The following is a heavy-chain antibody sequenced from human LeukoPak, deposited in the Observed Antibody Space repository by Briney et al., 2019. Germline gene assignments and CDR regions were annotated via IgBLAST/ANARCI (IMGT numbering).Heavy chain of an antibody. CDR2: IIPIFGTA. CDR3: ARAGSEGAVAGNLEFDY. CDR1: GGTFSSYA. Sequence: ASVKVSCKASGGTFSSYAISWVRQAPGQGLEWMGGIIPIFGTANYAQKFQGRVTITADESTSTAYMELSSLRSEDTAVYYCARAGSEGAVAGNLEFDYWGQGTLVTVSS. V-gene: IGHV1-69*13. J-gene: IGHJ4*02. D-gene: IGHD6-19*01.